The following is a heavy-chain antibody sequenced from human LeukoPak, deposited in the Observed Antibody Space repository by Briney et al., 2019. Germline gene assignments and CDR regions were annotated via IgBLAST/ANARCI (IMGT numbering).Heavy chain of an antibody. D-gene: IGHD3-22*01. CDR1: ACSISTYY. CDR2: IYTSGST. Sequence: SETLSLTCTVSACSISTYYWSWNRQPAGKGLEWIGRIYTSGSTNYNPSLKSRVTMSVDTSKNQFSLKLSSVTAADTAVYYCARDAPTGFYDSSGYKAFDIWGQGTMVTVSS. V-gene: IGHV4-4*07. CDR3: ARDAPTGFYDSSGYKAFDI. J-gene: IGHJ3*02.